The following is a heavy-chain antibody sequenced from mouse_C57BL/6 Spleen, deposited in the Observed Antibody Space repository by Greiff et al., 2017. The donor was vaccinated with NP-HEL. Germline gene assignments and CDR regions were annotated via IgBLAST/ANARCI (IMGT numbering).Heavy chain of an antibody. CDR3: ARLRSSSYWYFDV. CDR1: GYAFSSSW. J-gene: IGHJ1*03. V-gene: IGHV1-82*01. CDR2: IYPGDGDT. Sequence: QVQLKQSGPELVKPGASVKISCKASGYAFSSSWMNWVKQRPGKGLEWIGRIYPGDGDTNYNGKFKGKATLTADKSSSTAYMQLSSLTSEDSAVYFCARLRSSSYWYFDVWGTGTTVTVSS. D-gene: IGHD1-1*01.